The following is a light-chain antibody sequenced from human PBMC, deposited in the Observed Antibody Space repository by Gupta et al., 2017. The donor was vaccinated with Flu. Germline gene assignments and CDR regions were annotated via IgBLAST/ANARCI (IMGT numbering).Light chain of an antibody. CDR1: QSVSSY. V-gene: IGKV3-11*01. J-gene: IGKJ1*01. Sequence: EIVLTQSPATLSLSPGERATLSCRASQSVSSYLACYQQKPGQAPRLLIYDASNRATGIPARFSGSGSVTDFTLTISILDAEDVAVYYCQRRSNWPKTFGQGTRVEIK. CDR3: QRRSNWPKT. CDR2: DAS.